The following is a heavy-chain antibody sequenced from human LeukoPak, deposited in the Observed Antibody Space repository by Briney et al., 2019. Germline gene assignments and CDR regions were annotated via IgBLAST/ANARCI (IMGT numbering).Heavy chain of an antibody. V-gene: IGHV3-30*02. J-gene: IGHJ4*02. CDR1: GFTFSSYG. D-gene: IGHD3-10*01. CDR3: ERPRSSYYYGSGSYYNY. Sequence: GVSVRLFCAACGFTFSSYGMLGVRQAPGKGLDWVTFIWFDGSNKYYGDCVKGRFTISRDNSKNTMYLQMNSLSAEDTAVYYCERPRSSYYYGSGSYYNYWGQGTLVTVSS. CDR2: IWFDGSNK.